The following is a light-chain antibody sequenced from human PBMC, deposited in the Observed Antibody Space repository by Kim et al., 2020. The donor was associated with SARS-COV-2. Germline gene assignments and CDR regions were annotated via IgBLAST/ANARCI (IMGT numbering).Light chain of an antibody. J-gene: IGLJ1*01. CDR1: KLGDKY. V-gene: IGLV3-1*01. Sequence: SYELTQPPSVSVSPGQTASITCPGDKLGDKYACWYQQKPGQSPALVIYQDSKRPSGIPERFSGSNSGNTATLTISGTQAMDEADYSCQAWDSSSYVFGTGTKVTVL. CDR2: QDS. CDR3: QAWDSSSYV.